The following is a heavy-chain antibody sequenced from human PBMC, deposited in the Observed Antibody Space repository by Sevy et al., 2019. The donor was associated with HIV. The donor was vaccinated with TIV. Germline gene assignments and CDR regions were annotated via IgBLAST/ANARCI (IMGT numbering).Heavy chain of an antibody. Sequence: EGSLRLSCAASGFTFSYYPMHWVRQAPGKGLEHVSAIYSNGDIYYANSVKGRFTISRDNSKNTLYLQMGSLRADDMAVYYCAREAHSGSPPWGGFDVWGQGTMVTVSS. V-gene: IGHV3-64*01. CDR3: AREAHSGSPPWGGFDV. J-gene: IGHJ3*01. D-gene: IGHD2-15*01. CDR1: GFTFSYYP. CDR2: IYSNGDI.